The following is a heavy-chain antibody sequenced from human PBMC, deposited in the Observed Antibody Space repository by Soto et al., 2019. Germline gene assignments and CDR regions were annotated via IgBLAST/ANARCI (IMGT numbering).Heavy chain of an antibody. D-gene: IGHD3-22*01. J-gene: IGHJ6*02. Sequence: SETLSLTCTVSGGSISSGGYYWSWIRQHPGEGLEWIGYIYYSGSTYYNPSLKSRVTISVDTSKNQFSLKLSSVTAADTAVYYCASVYDTNGMDVWGQGTTVTVSS. CDR2: IYYSGST. CDR3: ASVYDTNGMDV. V-gene: IGHV4-31*03. CDR1: GGSISSGGYY.